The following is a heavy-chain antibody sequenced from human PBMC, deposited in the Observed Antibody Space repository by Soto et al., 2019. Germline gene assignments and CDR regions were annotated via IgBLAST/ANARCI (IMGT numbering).Heavy chain of an antibody. J-gene: IGHJ3*01. V-gene: IGHV3-48*02. CDR3: AREALPYCDSHAYYMMDAFCL. D-gene: IGHD3-10*01. CDR2: ISNTSGTI. CDR1: GFSFSYYT. Sequence: GGSLRLSCAASGFSFSYYTMKWVRQAPGKGLEWISHISNTSGTIYDADSVKGRFAVSRDNAKNSLYLQMNNLRDEDSAIYYCAREALPYCDSHAYYMMDAFCLRDRETRVTVSS.